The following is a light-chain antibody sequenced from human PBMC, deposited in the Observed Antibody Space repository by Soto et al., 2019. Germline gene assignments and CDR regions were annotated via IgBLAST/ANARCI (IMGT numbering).Light chain of an antibody. V-gene: IGLV2-14*01. CDR2: DVS. J-gene: IGLJ2*01. CDR1: SSDVGGSNH. CDR3: SSETFSSLVV. Sequence: QSVLTQPASVSGSPGQSITISCTGTSSDVGGSNHVSWYQQHPGEAPKLLIYDVSSRPSGVSDRFSASKSGNTASLSLSGLQAEDEADYYCSSETFSSLVVFGGGTQLTVL.